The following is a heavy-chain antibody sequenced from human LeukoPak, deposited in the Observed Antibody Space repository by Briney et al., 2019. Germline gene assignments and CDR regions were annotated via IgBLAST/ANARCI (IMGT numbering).Heavy chain of an antibody. CDR2: IYSGGST. D-gene: IGHD3-22*01. V-gene: IGHV3-66*01. J-gene: IGHJ4*02. Sequence: GGSLRLSCAASGFTVSSNYMSWVRQAPGKGLEWVSVIYSGGSTYYADSVKGRFTISRDNSKNTLYLQMNSLRAEDTAVYYCARSTSSGYHVHWGQGTLVTVSS. CDR3: ARSTSSGYHVH. CDR1: GFTVSSNY.